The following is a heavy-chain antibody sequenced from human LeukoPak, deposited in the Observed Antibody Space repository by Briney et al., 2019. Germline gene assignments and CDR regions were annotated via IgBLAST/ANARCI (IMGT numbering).Heavy chain of an antibody. J-gene: IGHJ4*02. CDR3: ARGPGDRITFFDY. D-gene: IGHD3-10*01. CDR1: GGSISNYY. Sequence: SETLSLTCTVSGGSISNYYWSWIRQPPGKGLEWIGYIYYSGSTNYNPSLKSRVTISVDTSKNQFSLKLSSVTAADTAVYYCARGPGDRITFFDYWGQGTLVTVSS. CDR2: IYYSGST. V-gene: IGHV4-59*12.